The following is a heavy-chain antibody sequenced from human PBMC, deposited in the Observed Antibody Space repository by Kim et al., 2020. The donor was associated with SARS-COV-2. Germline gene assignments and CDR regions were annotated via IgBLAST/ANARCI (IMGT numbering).Heavy chain of an antibody. Sequence: YYAGSVQCRFTLSRNNSKNMLDLQMTSMRAEDTAVYYCGDCRGPGSHFTYWGQGTQVTVSS. J-gene: IGHJ4*02. V-gene: IGHV3-23*01. D-gene: IGHD3-10*01. CDR3: GDCRGPGSHFTY.